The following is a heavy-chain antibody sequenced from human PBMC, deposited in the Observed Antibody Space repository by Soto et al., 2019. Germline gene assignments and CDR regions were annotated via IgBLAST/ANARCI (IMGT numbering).Heavy chain of an antibody. Sequence: ASVKVSCKASGGTFSSYAISWVRQAPGQGLEWMGGIIPIFGTANYAQKFQGRVTITADESTSTAYMELSSLRSEDTAVYYCARRGREVDPNWFDPWGQGTLVTVSS. CDR1: GGTFSSYA. J-gene: IGHJ5*02. D-gene: IGHD3-10*01. V-gene: IGHV1-69*13. CDR3: ARRGREVDPNWFDP. CDR2: IIPIFGTA.